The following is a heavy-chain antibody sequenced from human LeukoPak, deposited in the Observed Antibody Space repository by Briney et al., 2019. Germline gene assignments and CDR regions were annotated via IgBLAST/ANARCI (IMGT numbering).Heavy chain of an antibody. V-gene: IGHV3-21*01. D-gene: IGHD2-15*01. CDR2: ISSSSSYI. CDR3: ATLPLGYCSGGSCYSQRRAFDI. CDR1: GFTFSSYS. J-gene: IGHJ3*02. Sequence: GGSLRLSCAASGFTFSSYSMNWARQAPGKGLEWVSSISSSSSYIYYADSVKGRFTISRDNAKNSLYLQMNSLRAEDTAVYDCATLPLGYCSGGSCYSQRRAFDIWRQGTMVTVSS.